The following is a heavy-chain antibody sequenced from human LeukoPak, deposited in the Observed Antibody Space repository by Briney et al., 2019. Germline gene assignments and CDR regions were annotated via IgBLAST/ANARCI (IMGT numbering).Heavy chain of an antibody. CDR3: ARVESWEHSGSSQDAFDI. D-gene: IGHD1-26*01. J-gene: IGHJ3*02. V-gene: IGHV1-46*01. Sequence: GASVKVSCKASGYTFTNYYMHWVRQAPGQGLEWMGIINPSSDSTIYAQKFQGRVTMTRDMSTSTVYMELSSLRFEDTAVYYCARVESWEHSGSSQDAFDIWGQGTMVTVSS. CDR2: INPSSDST. CDR1: GYTFTNYY.